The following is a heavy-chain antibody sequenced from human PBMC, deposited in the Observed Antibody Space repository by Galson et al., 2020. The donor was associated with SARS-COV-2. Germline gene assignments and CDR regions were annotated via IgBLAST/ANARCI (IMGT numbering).Heavy chain of an antibody. Sequence: GGSLRLSCTGSGFTFSSYDMNWVRQAPGKGLEWVSYISNSGSNIYYAAPVKGRFTTSSDNAKNSLYLQMTGMRAEDTAVYYCVSHYLAAASFFGSFDIWGLGTMVTVSS. CDR3: VSHYLAAASFFGSFDI. V-gene: IGHV3-48*03. J-gene: IGHJ3*02. D-gene: IGHD2-15*01. CDR2: ISNSGSNI. CDR1: GFTFSSYD.